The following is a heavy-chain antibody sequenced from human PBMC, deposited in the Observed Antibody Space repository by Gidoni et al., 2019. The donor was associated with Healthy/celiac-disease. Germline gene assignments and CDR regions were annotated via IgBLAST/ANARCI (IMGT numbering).Heavy chain of an antibody. V-gene: IGHV3-7*01. CDR1: GFSFSRDW. J-gene: IGHJ4*02. CDR2: IKQDGSEK. Sequence: EVQLVESGGGLVQPGGSLRLSCAASGFSFSRDWMSWVRQAPGKGLEWVANIKQDGSEKYYVDSVKGRFTISRDNAKNSLYLQMNSLRAEDTAVYYCAREGGGIVVVVAATLLDYWGQGTLVTVSS. D-gene: IGHD2-15*01. CDR3: AREGGGIVVVVAATLLDY.